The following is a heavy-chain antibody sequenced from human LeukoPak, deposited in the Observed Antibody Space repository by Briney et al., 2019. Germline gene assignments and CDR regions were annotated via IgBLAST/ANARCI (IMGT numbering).Heavy chain of an antibody. CDR2: MNPNSGNT. Sequence: ASVKVSCKASGYTFTSYDINWVRQATGQGLEWMGWMNPNSGNTGYAQKFQGRVTINRNTSISTAYMELSSLRSEDTAVYYCARGPSSITIFGVVIIGRGAFDIWGQGTMVTVSS. CDR1: GYTFTSYD. CDR3: ARGPSSITIFGVVIIGRGAFDI. D-gene: IGHD3-3*01. V-gene: IGHV1-8*03. J-gene: IGHJ3*02.